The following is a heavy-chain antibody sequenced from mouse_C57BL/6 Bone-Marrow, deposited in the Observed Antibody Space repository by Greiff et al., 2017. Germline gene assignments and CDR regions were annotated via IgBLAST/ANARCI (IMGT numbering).Heavy chain of an antibody. CDR1: GYTFTDYY. CDR2: IGPGSGST. CDR3: ARWESYDGHYYAMGY. Sequence: VKLMESGAELVKPGASVKISCKASGYTFTDYYINWVKQRPGQGLAWIGKIGPGSGSTYYNEKFKGKATLTADKSSSTAYMQISSLTSEDSAVYFFARWESYDGHYYAMGYWGQGTSVTVSS. D-gene: IGHD2-3*01. J-gene: IGHJ4*01. V-gene: IGHV1-77*01.